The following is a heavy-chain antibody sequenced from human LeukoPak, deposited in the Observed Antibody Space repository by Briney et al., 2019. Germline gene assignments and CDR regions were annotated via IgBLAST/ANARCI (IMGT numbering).Heavy chain of an antibody. CDR2: INTDGFST. J-gene: IGHJ4*02. D-gene: IGHD4-17*01. CDR3: ARSRTYGDYGRGLDY. CDR1: GFISSSYR. V-gene: IGHV3-74*01. Sequence: PGGSLRLSCAASGFISSSYRMHWVRQPPGKGLVYIACINTDGFSTNYADSVKGRFTISRDNAKNTLYLQMNSLRAEDTAVYYCARSRTYGDYGRGLDYWGQGTLVTVSS.